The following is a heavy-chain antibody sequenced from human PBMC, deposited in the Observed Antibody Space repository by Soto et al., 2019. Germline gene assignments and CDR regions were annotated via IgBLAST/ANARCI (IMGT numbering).Heavy chain of an antibody. CDR2: ISYDGSNK. CDR3: AKDAEQWLVQWFDY. CDR1: GFTISGSA. Sequence: VQLVESGGGLVQPGESVKLSCAASGFTISGSAIHWVRQAPGKGLGWVAGISYDGSNKYYADSVKGRFTISRDNSKNTLYLQMNSLRAEDTAVYYCAKDAEQWLVQWFDYCGQGTLVTVSS. D-gene: IGHD6-19*01. J-gene: IGHJ4*02. V-gene: IGHV3-30*04.